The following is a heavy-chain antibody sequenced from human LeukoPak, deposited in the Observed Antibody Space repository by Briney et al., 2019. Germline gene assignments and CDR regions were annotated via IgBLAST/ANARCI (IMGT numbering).Heavy chain of an antibody. V-gene: IGHV4-34*01. CDR3: AGGWRQLALGMDV. CDR1: GGSFSGYY. J-gene: IGHJ6*01. D-gene: IGHD6-13*01. CDR2: INHSGST. Sequence: IPSETLSLTCAVYGGSFSGYYWSWIRQPPGKGLEWIGEINHSGSTNYNPPLKSRVTISVDTSKNQFSLKLSSVTAADTAVYYWAGGWRQLALGMDVWGQGTTVTVSS.